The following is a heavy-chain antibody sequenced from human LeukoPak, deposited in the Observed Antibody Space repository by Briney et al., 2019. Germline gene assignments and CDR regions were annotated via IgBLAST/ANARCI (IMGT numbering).Heavy chain of an antibody. CDR1: GLSFNTYS. V-gene: IGHV3-21*01. CDR3: TSRYCTTTNCYSFDN. Sequence: GGSLRHSCAASGLSFNTYSMNWVRQAPGKGLEWVSSISSTSAHIFYADSVKGRFSISRDNAKNSLYLQMNSLRVEDTAVYYCTSRYCTTTNCYSFDNWGQGTLVTVSS. J-gene: IGHJ3*02. CDR2: ISSTSAHI. D-gene: IGHD2-2*01.